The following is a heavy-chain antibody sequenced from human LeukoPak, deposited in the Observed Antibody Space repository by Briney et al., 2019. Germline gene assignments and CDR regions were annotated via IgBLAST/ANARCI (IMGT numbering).Heavy chain of an antibody. CDR3: ARNPVTTKYFDY. V-gene: IGHV1-24*01. J-gene: IGHJ4*02. CDR2: FDPEDGET. D-gene: IGHD4-17*01. Sequence: GASVKVSCKVSGYTLTELSIHWVRQAPGKGLEWTGGFDPEDGETIYAQKFQGRVTMTRDTSTSTVYMELSSLRSEDTAVYYCARNPVTTKYFDYWGQGTLVTVSS. CDR1: GYTLTELS.